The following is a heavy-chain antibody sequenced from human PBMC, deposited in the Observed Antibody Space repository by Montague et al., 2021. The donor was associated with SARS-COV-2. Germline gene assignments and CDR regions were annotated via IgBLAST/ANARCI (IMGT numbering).Heavy chain of an antibody. D-gene: IGHD3-22*01. V-gene: IGHV3-48*03. CDR2: ISNSGDTK. J-gene: IGHJ4*02. CDR3: ARAGEDYYYDSSGFLY. CDR1: GFIFSSYE. Sequence: FLRLSCAASGFIFSSYEMNWVRQAPGKGLEWVSYISNSGDTKYYADSVKGRSTISRDNAKNSLYLQMSSLRAEDTAVYYCARAGEDYYYDSSGFLYWGQGILVTVSS.